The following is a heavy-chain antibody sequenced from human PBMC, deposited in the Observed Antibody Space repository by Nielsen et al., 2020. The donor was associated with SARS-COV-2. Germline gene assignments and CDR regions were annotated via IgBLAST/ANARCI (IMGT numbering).Heavy chain of an antibody. V-gene: IGHV4-31*02. Sequence: WIRQPPGKGLEWIGYIYYSGSTYYNPSLKSRVTISVDTSKNQFSLKLSSVTAADTAVYYCARTIVEATRLDYWGQGTLVTVSS. J-gene: IGHJ4*02. CDR3: ARTIVEATRLDY. D-gene: IGHD1-26*01. CDR2: IYYSGST.